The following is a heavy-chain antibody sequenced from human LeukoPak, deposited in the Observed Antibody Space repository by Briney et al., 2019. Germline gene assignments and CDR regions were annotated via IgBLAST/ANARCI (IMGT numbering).Heavy chain of an antibody. V-gene: IGHV1-8*01. J-gene: IGHJ5*02. CDR2: MNPNSGNT. Sequence: ASVTVSCKASGYTFTSYDINWVRQATGQGLEWMGWMNPNSGNTGYAQKFQGRVTMTRNTSISTAYMELSSLRSEDTAVYYCARGAFNRGYSYGLGAYNWFDPWGQGTLVTVSS. D-gene: IGHD5-18*01. CDR3: ARGAFNRGYSYGLGAYNWFDP. CDR1: GYTFTSYD.